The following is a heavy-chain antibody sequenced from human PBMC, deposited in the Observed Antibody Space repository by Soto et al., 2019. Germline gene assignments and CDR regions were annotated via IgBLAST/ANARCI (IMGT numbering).Heavy chain of an antibody. Sequence: PSETLSLTCTVSGGSIYNYYWNWIRQPPGKGPEWIGYVYYSGSTNYNPSLKSRVTISVDTSKNQFSLKLSSVTAADTAVYYCARHLVGSKAGLIDSWGQGILVTVSS. CDR2: VYYSGST. J-gene: IGHJ4*02. V-gene: IGHV4-59*01. CDR3: ARHLVGSKAGLIDS. CDR1: GGSIYNYY. D-gene: IGHD2-15*01.